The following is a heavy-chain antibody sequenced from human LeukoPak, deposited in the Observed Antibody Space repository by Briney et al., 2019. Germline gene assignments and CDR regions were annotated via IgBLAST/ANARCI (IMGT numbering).Heavy chain of an antibody. CDR2: INPNSGGT. J-gene: IGHJ4*02. CDR1: GYTFTGHY. D-gene: IGHD2-2*01. V-gene: IGHV1-2*02. Sequence: ASVKVSCKASGYTFTGHYMHWVRQAPGQGLEWMGWINPNSGGTNYAQKFQGRVTMTRDTSISTAYMELSRLRSDDTAVYYCARDHCSSTSCSIFDYWGQGTLVTVSS. CDR3: ARDHCSSTSCSIFDY.